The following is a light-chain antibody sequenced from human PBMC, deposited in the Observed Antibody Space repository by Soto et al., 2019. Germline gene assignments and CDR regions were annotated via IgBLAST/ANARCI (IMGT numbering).Light chain of an antibody. V-gene: IGLV1-47*01. CDR2: RNN. J-gene: IGLJ1*01. Sequence: QSVLTQPPSASGTPGQRVTISWSGGIANIGRNSVYSHQLHPGTAPNPLVYRNNPRASGARARFSGSKSGTSAFLAISGLRSEDEADYYCAAWDDRLSAYVFGTGTKVTVL. CDR3: AAWDDRLSAYV. CDR1: IANIGRNS.